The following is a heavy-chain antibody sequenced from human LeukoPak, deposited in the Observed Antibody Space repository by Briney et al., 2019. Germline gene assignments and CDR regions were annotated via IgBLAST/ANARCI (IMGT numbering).Heavy chain of an antibody. D-gene: IGHD3-10*01. CDR2: INHSGST. V-gene: IGHV4-34*01. CDR1: GGSFSGYY. J-gene: IGHJ6*02. Sequence: SETLSLTCAVYGGSFSGYYWSWIRPPPGKGLEWVGEINHSGSTNYNPSLKSRVTISVDTSKNQFSLKLSSVTAADTAVYYCARVPGILWFGELLNYYYYYGMDVWGQGTTVTVSS. CDR3: ARVPGILWFGELLNYYYYYGMDV.